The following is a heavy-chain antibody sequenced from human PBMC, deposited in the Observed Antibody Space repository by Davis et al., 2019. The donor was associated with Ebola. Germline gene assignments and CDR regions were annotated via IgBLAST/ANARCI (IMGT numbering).Heavy chain of an antibody. CDR3: ARLTETYYYDSSGYFLGRAFDI. J-gene: IGHJ3*02. Sequence: MPSETLSLTCTVSGGSISSYYWSWIRQPPGKGLEWIGYIYYSGSTNYNPSLKSRVTISVDTSKNQFSLKLSSVTAADTAVYYCARLTETYYYDSSGYFLGRAFDIWGQGTMVTVSS. CDR1: GGSISSYY. D-gene: IGHD3-22*01. CDR2: IYYSGST. V-gene: IGHV4-59*08.